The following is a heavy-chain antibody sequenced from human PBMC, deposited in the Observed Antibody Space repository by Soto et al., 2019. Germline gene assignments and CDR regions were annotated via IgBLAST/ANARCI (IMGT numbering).Heavy chain of an antibody. Sequence: PSETLSLTCAVSGGSISSDSQSWTWIRQPPGKGLEWIGYIYHSGSTYFNPSLKSRITMSVDKSKNQISLKLNSVTAADTAVYYCARGSGVAAQGELDPWGQGTLVTVSS. CDR1: GGSISSDSQS. J-gene: IGHJ5*02. V-gene: IGHV4-30-2*01. CDR3: ARGSGVAAQGELDP. D-gene: IGHD3-3*01. CDR2: IYHSGST.